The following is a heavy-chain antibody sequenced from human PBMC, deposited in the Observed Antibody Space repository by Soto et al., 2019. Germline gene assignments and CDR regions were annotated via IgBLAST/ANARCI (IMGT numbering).Heavy chain of an antibody. Sequence: SETLSLACAVSGGSISSGGYSWSWIRQPPGKGLEWIGYMYHSGSTYYNPSLKSRVTISIDRSKNQFSLKLSSVTDANDGSGYWTFDIWGQGTTVTVSS. CDR3: TFDI. D-gene: IGHD3-22*01. CDR1: GGSISSGGYS. J-gene: IGHJ3*02. V-gene: IGHV4-30-2*01. CDR2: MYHSGST.